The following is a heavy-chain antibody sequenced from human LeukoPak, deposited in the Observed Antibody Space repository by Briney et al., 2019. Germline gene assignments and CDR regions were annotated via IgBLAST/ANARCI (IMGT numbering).Heavy chain of an antibody. Sequence: GGSLRLSCAASGFTFSSYGMSWVRQAPGKGLEWVSAISGSGGSTYYADSVKGRFTISRDNSKNTLYLQMNSLRAEDTAVYYCAKDISWSDAFDIWGQGTMVTVSS. J-gene: IGHJ3*02. CDR3: AKDISWSDAFDI. CDR1: GFTFSSYG. D-gene: IGHD6-13*01. CDR2: ISGSGGST. V-gene: IGHV3-23*01.